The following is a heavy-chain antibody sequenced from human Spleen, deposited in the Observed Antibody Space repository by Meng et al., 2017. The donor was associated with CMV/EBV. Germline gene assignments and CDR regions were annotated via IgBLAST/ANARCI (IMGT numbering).Heavy chain of an antibody. CDR3: ARVLWFSFDI. Sequence: ASVKVSCKTSGYTFTDFFIHWVRQAPGQGLEWMGWINPNSGGTNYAQKFQGRFTMTRDTSINTAYMELSGLRSDDTAVYFCARVLWFSFDIWGQGTVVTVSS. J-gene: IGHJ3*02. D-gene: IGHD3/OR15-3a*01. CDR1: GYTFTDFF. CDR2: INPNSGGT. V-gene: IGHV1-2*02.